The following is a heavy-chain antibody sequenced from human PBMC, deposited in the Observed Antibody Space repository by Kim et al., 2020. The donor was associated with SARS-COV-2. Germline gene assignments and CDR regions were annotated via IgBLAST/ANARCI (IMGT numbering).Heavy chain of an antibody. CDR2: IGRGGDL. CDR1: GATFNRYD. J-gene: IGHJ2*01. D-gene: IGHD3-22*01. Sequence: GGSLRLTCAASGATFNRYDMHWVRQPPGRGLEWVSAIGRGGDLYYSDSVKGRFSISRENAKKSLYLQMNSLTAGDTAVYYCAREMDDGHSRGWHFHLWGRGTLHTVSS. V-gene: IGHV3-13*05. CDR3: AREMDDGHSRGWHFHL.